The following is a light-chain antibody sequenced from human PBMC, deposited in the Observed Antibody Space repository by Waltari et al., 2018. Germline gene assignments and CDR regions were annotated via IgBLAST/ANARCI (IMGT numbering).Light chain of an antibody. CDR2: LNSDGTH. CDR3: QTWGTGIRV. Sequence: QLVLTQSPSASASLGASVKLTCTLSFGHSSYAIASHQQQPEKGPRYLMKLNSDGTHIKGDGIPDRFSGSSSGAERYLTISSLQSEDEADYYCQTWGTGIRVFGGGTKLTVL. J-gene: IGLJ2*01. V-gene: IGLV4-69*01. CDR1: FGHSSYA.